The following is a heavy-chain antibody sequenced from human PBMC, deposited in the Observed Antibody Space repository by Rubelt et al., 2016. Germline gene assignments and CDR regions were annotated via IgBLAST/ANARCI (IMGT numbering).Heavy chain of an antibody. J-gene: IGHJ4*02. V-gene: IGHV1-69*01. Sequence: NYAQKFQGRVTITADESTSSAYMELSSLRSEDTAVYYCARVPEGGGYSYGQIDYWGQGTLVTVSS. D-gene: IGHD5-18*01. CDR3: ARVPEGGGYSYGQIDY.